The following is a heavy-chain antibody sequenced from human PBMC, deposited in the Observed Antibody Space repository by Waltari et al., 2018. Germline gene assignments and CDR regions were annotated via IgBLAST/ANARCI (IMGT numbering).Heavy chain of an antibody. Sequence: QVQLQESGPGLVRPSGTLSLTYTGSGGSIRVPNWWTLAGPPPGKGLEWIGVINHSGSTSYSPSLKNRITISVDKSKNQFSVKLSSVTAADTAVYYFTRRPIRSSGGGIDYWGQGTLVTVSS. D-gene: IGHD6-19*01. CDR3: TRRPIRSSGGGIDY. J-gene: IGHJ4*02. CDR2: INHSGST. CDR1: GGSIRVPNW. V-gene: IGHV4-4*02.